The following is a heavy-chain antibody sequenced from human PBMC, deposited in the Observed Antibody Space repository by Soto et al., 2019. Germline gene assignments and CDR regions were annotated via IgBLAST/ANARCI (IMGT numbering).Heavy chain of an antibody. J-gene: IGHJ4*02. D-gene: IGHD1-1*01. Sequence: EVQLVESGGGLVKPGGSLRLSCVGSGFIFRNHGMNWVRQAPGKGLEWVSSISSSSNYVHYVDSVKGRFTISRDNDENSLFLQMNSLRAEDTAVYFCARVGRPHDPLDYWGQGALVTVSS. V-gene: IGHV3-21*02. CDR1: GFIFRNHG. CDR3: ARVGRPHDPLDY. CDR2: ISSSSNYV.